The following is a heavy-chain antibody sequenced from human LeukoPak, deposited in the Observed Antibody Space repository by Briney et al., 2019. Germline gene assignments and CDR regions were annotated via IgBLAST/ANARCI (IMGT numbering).Heavy chain of an antibody. CDR2: IYTSGST. D-gene: IGHD2-15*01. CDR1: VGSISSYY. Sequence: PSETLSLTCTVSVGSISSYYWSWIRQPAGKGLEWIGRIYTSGSTNYNPSLKSRVTMSVDTSKNQFSLKLSSVTAADTAVYYCIGGSWVKSAYAFDIWGQGTMVTVSS. CDR3: IGGSWVKSAYAFDI. J-gene: IGHJ3*02. V-gene: IGHV4-4*07.